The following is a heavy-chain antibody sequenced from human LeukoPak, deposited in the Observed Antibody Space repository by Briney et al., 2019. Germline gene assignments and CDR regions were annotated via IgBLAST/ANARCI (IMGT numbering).Heavy chain of an antibody. Sequence: GGSLRLSCAASGFTFDDYGMGWVRQAPGKGLEWVSGINWNGGSTGYADSVKGRFTISRDNAKNSLYLQMNSLRAEDTALYYCARVGGPYYYDSSGSFYFDYWGQGTLVTVSS. CDR3: ARVGGPYYYDSSGSFYFDY. CDR1: GFTFDDYG. V-gene: IGHV3-20*04. CDR2: INWNGGST. D-gene: IGHD3-22*01. J-gene: IGHJ4*02.